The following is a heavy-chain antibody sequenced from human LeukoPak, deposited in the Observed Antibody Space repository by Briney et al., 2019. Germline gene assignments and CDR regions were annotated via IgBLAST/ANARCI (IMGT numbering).Heavy chain of an antibody. V-gene: IGHV1-18*01. CDR3: ARATAGSSWYPSCYYYYMDV. Sequence: ASVKVSCKASGYTFTSYGISWVRQAPGQGLEWMGWISAYNGNTNYAQKLQGRVTMTTDTSTSTAYMELRSLRSDDTAVYYCARATAGSSWYPSCYYYYMDVWGKGTTVTISS. J-gene: IGHJ6*03. CDR2: ISAYNGNT. CDR1: GYTFTSYG. D-gene: IGHD6-13*01.